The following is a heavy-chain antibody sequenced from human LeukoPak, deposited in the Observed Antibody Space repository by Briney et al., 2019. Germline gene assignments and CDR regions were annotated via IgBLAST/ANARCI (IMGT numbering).Heavy chain of an antibody. CDR1: GGSISSYY. J-gene: IGHJ5*02. CDR2: IYYSGNT. CDR3: ARGLGYCSSTTCYPWFGP. D-gene: IGHD2-2*01. V-gene: IGHV4-59*01. Sequence: SETLSLTCTVSGGSISSYYWSWIRQPPGKGLEWIGYIYYSGNTNYNPSLKSRVTMSVDTSKNQFSLKLSSATAADTAVYYCARGLGYCSSTTCYPWFGPWGQGTLVTVSS.